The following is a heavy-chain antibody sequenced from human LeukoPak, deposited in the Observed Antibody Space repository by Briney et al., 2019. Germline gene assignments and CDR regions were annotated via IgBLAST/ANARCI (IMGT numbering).Heavy chain of an antibody. CDR3: AKEHSTGWPSLDS. Sequence: GGSLRLSCAASGFTFNSYAMSWVRQAPGKGLEWVSSISGSAYSTNYADSVKGRFTISRDNSKNTVYLQMNGLRAEDTALYYCAKEHSTGWPSLDSWGQGTLVTVSS. V-gene: IGHV3-23*01. D-gene: IGHD6-19*01. CDR2: ISGSAYST. J-gene: IGHJ4*02. CDR1: GFTFNSYA.